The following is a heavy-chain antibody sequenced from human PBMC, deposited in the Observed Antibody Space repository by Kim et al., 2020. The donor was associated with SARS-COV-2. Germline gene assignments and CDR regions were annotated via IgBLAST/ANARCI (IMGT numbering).Heavy chain of an antibody. CDR1: GYSFTSYW. D-gene: IGHD5-18*01. V-gene: IGHV5-10-1*01. CDR2: IDPSDSYT. Sequence: GESLKISCKGSGYSFTSYWISWVRQMPGKGLEWMGRIDPSDSYTNYSPSFQGHVTISADKSISTAYLQWSSLKASDTAMYYCARRRTLDTAKTYYYYYGMDGWGQGTTVTVSS. CDR3: ARRRTLDTAKTYYYYYGMDG. J-gene: IGHJ6*02.